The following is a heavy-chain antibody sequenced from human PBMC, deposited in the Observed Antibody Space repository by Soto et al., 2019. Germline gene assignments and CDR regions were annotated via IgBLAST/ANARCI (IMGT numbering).Heavy chain of an antibody. J-gene: IGHJ6*02. D-gene: IGHD3-22*01. CDR1: GGTFSSCA. V-gene: IGHV1-69*01. Sequence: QVQLVQSGAEVKKPGSSVKVSCKASGGTFSSCAINWVRQAPGQGLEWMGGIIPMFGTTNYAQKFQGRVTITADESTSTAYMELSSLRSEDTAVYYCARLPRGQDYDENSCYLTYYYGIDVWGQGTTVTVSS. CDR2: IIPMFGTT. CDR3: ARLPRGQDYDENSCYLTYYYGIDV.